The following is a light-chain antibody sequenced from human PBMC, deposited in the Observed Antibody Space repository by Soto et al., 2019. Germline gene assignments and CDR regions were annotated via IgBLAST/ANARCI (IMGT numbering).Light chain of an antibody. CDR3: QQYNSWPET. V-gene: IGKV3-15*01. CDR2: DAS. Sequence: EIVMTQSPATLSVSPGERATLFCRASQSVRSSLAWYQQKPGQAPRLFIYDASTRATGIPARFTGSGSGTEFTLTISSLQSEDFAVYYCQQYNSWPETFGQGTDWRL. CDR1: QSVRSS. J-gene: IGKJ5*01.